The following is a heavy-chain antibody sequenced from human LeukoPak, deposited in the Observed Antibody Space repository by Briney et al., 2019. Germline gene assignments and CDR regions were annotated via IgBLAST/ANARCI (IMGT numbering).Heavy chain of an antibody. CDR2: ISGSGGGT. J-gene: IGHJ4*02. Sequence: PGGSLRLSCAASGITVSNYGMSWVRQAPGKGLEWVAGISGSGGGTNYADSVKGRFTISRDNFKNTLYLQMNSLRAEDTAVYFCAKRGVVIRVILVGFHKEAYYFDSWGQGALVTVSS. CDR3: AKRGVVIRVILVGFHKEAYYFDS. CDR1: GITVSNYG. D-gene: IGHD3-22*01. V-gene: IGHV3-23*01.